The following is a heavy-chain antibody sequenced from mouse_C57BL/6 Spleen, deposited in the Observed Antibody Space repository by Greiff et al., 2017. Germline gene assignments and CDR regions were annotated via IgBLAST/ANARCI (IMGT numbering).Heavy chain of an antibody. CDR3: AYYYGSSCWYFDV. CDR1: GYTFTSYW. V-gene: IGHV1-64*01. J-gene: IGHJ1*03. D-gene: IGHD1-1*01. Sequence: QVQLQQPGAELVKPGASVKLSCKASGYTFTSYWMHWVKQRPGQGLEWIGMIHPNSGSTNYNEKFKSKATLTVDKSSSTAYMQLSSLTSEDSAVYDCAYYYGSSCWYFDVWGTGTTVTVSS. CDR2: IHPNSGST.